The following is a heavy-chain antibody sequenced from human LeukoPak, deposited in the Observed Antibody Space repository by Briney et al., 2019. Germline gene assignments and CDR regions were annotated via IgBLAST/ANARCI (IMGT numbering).Heavy chain of an antibody. D-gene: IGHD4-23*01. CDR3: ARYDYGGKSYDY. J-gene: IGHJ4*02. V-gene: IGHV3-9*01. Sequence: GGFLRLSCAASGFTFDDYAMHWVRQAPGKGLEWVSGISWNSGSIGYADSVKGRFTISRDNSKNTLYLQMNSLRAEDTAVYYCARYDYGGKSYDYWGQGTLVTVSS. CDR1: GFTFDDYA. CDR2: ISWNSGSI.